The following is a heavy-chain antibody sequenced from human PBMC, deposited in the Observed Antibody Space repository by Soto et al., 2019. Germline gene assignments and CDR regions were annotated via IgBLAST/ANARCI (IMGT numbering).Heavy chain of an antibody. CDR1: GGSFSDYY. J-gene: IGHJ4*02. Sequence: PSETLSLTCAVYGGSFSDYYWSWIRQPPGKGLEWIGEINHSGSTNYNPSLKSRVTISVDTSKNQFSLKLSSVTAADTAVYYCASALLFGSSTPRLAGWGQGTLVNVSS. CDR2: INHSGST. CDR3: ASALLFGSSTPRLAG. D-gene: IGHD3-10*01. V-gene: IGHV4-34*01.